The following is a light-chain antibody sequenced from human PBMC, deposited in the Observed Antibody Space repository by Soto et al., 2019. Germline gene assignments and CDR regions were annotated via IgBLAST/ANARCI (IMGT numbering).Light chain of an antibody. J-gene: IGLJ1*01. CDR2: EDN. Sequence: QSALTQPASVSGSPGQSITISCTGTSSDVGSYNLVSWYQQHPGKAPKLMIYEDNKRPSGVSNRFSGPKSGNTASLTIAGLQAEDEADYYCCSYAGSSPYVFGTGTKVTVL. CDR3: CSYAGSSPYV. V-gene: IGLV2-23*01. CDR1: SSDVGSYNL.